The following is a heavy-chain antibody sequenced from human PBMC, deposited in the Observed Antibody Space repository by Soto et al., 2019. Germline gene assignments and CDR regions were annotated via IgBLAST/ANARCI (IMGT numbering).Heavy chain of an antibody. D-gene: IGHD3-22*01. Sequence: QVQLVESGGGVVQPGRSLRLSCAASGFTFNTYTMHWVRQAPGKGLEWVAVISYDGSNKNHADSVKGRFTISRDNSKNTLYLQMNSLRAEDTAVYYCARDRVYYYDSSGYPTVGMDVWGQGTTVTVSS. CDR2: ISYDGSNK. J-gene: IGHJ6*02. CDR3: ARDRVYYYDSSGYPTVGMDV. CDR1: GFTFNTYT. V-gene: IGHV3-30-3*01.